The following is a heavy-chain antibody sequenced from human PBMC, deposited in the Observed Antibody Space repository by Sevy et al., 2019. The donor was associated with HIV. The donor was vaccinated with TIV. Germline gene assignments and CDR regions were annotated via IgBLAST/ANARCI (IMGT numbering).Heavy chain of an antibody. D-gene: IGHD3-22*01. Sequence: SETLSLTCTVSGGSISSYYWSWIRQPPGKGLEWIGYIYYSGSTNYNPSLKSRVTISVDTSKNQFSLNLSSVTAADTAVYYCARQTYYYDSSGYLYYFDYWGQGTLVTVSS. V-gene: IGHV4-59*01. CDR3: ARQTYYYDSSGYLYYFDY. CDR1: GGSISSYY. J-gene: IGHJ4*02. CDR2: IYYSGST.